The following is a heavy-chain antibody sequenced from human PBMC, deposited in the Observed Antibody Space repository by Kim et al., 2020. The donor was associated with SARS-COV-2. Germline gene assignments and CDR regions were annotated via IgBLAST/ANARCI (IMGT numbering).Heavy chain of an antibody. V-gene: IGHV1-18*01. Sequence: NYAQKLQGRVTMTTDTSTSTAYMELRSLRSDDTAVYYCARSYGDTGAFDIWGQGTMVTVSS. D-gene: IGHD4-17*01. J-gene: IGHJ3*02. CDR3: ARSYGDTGAFDI.